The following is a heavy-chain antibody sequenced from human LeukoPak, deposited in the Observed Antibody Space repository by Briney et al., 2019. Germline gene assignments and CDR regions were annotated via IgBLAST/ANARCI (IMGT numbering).Heavy chain of an antibody. J-gene: IGHJ4*02. Sequence: GGSLRLFCAASGFTCGNYGMSWVRHAPGKGLECGSGINWNGGSTGYADSVEGRFTSSRDNAKNSQYLQMNSLRVEDTALYYCARAQTYGDSRLLLDYWGQGTLVTVSS. V-gene: IGHV3-20*04. D-gene: IGHD2-21*02. CDR3: ARAQTYGDSRLLLDY. CDR1: GFTCGNYG. CDR2: INWNGGST.